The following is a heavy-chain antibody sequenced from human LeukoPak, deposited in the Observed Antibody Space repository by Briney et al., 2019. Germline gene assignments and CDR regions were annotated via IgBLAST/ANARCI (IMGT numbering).Heavy chain of an antibody. D-gene: IGHD2-15*01. CDR3: ARGLGYCSGGSCYSPYYYYMDV. V-gene: IGHV3-20*04. CDR1: GFTFGDYG. Sequence: GGSLRLSCAASGFTFGDYGMSWVRQAPGKGLEWVSGINWNGGSTGYADSVKGRFTIPRDNAKNSLYLQMNSLRAEDTALYYCARGLGYCSGGSCYSPYYYYMDVWGKGTTVTVSS. J-gene: IGHJ6*03. CDR2: INWNGGST.